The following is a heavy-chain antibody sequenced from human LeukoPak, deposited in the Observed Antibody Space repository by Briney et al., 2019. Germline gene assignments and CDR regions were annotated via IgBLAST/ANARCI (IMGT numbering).Heavy chain of an antibody. V-gene: IGHV3-21*01. CDR3: ARGHSGSNRRTDAFDI. Sequence: GGSLRLSCAASGFAFISYSINWVRQAPGKGLEWVSSTISCSDYMYYADPMKGRFSTSRDNAKNSLYLQMNSLTVEDTAVYYCARGHSGSNRRTDAFDIWGQGTMVTVSS. D-gene: IGHD1-26*01. CDR1: GFAFISYS. CDR2: TISCSDYM. J-gene: IGHJ3*02.